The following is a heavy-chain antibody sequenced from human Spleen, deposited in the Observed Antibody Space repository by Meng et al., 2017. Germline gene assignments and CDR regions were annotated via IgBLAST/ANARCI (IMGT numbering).Heavy chain of an antibody. CDR2: IKSNSDGGTT. J-gene: IGHJ4*02. D-gene: IGHD6-13*01. Sequence: GQVGESGGGLVKPGGSLRLSCVASGFSFTDAWMSWVCQAPGKGLEWVGRIKSNSDGGTTDYAAPVKGRFTISRDDSKNTLYLQMNSLITEDTAVYFCATGAAAADHWGQGTLVTVSS. CDR3: ATGAAAADH. CDR1: GFSFTDAW. V-gene: IGHV3-15*01.